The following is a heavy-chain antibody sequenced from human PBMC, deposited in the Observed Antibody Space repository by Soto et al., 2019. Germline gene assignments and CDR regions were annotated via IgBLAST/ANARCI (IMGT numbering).Heavy chain of an antibody. CDR2: IDPSDSQT. J-gene: IGHJ5*02. Sequence: PGESLKISCKGSGYSFAGYWITWVRQKPGKGLEWMGRIDPSDSQTYYSPSFRGHVTISATKSITTVFLQWSSLRASDTAIYYCARLGDIVVVPARNWFVPWGQGTLVTVS. V-gene: IGHV5-10-1*01. CDR3: ARLGDIVVVPARNWFVP. D-gene: IGHD2-2*01. CDR1: GYSFAGYW.